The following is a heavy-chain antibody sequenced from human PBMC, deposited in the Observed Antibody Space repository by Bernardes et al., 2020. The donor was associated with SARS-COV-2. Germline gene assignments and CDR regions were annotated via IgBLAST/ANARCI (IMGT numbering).Heavy chain of an antibody. D-gene: IGHD5-12*01. Sequence: ASVKVSCKASGYTFTGYYMHWVRQAPGQGLEWMGWINPNSGGTNYAQKFQGRVTMTRDTSISTAYMELSRLRSDDTAVYYCARARIYDHYYYGMDVWGQGTTVTVSS. CDR2: INPNSGGT. CDR3: ARARIYDHYYYGMDV. V-gene: IGHV1-2*02. CDR1: GYTFTGYY. J-gene: IGHJ6*02.